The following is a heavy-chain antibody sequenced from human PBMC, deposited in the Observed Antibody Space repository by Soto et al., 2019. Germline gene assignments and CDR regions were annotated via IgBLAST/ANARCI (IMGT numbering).Heavy chain of an antibody. Sequence: QVQLQESGPGLVKPSQTLSLTCTVSGGSISSGGYYWSWIRQHPGKGLEWIGYIYYSGSTYYNPSLKSRATISVDTSKNQFSLKLSSVTAADSAVYYCARSVAAAGHFDYWGQGTLVTVSS. J-gene: IGHJ4*02. CDR3: ARSVAAAGHFDY. CDR2: IYYSGST. D-gene: IGHD6-13*01. CDR1: GGSISSGGYY. V-gene: IGHV4-31*03.